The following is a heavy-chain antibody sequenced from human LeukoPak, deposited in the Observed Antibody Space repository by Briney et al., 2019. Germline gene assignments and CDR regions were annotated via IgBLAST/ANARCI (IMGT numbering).Heavy chain of an antibody. CDR3: ARAYSSGPSFDY. CDR2: IYYSGTT. Sequence: SETLSLACTVSGGSISSGDYWSWIRQPPGKGLEWIGYIYYSGTTYYDLSLKSRLTISVDTSNNQFSLRLSSVTAADTAVYFCARAYSSGPSFDYWGQGTLVTVSS. D-gene: IGHD6-19*01. J-gene: IGHJ4*02. V-gene: IGHV4-30-4*01. CDR1: GGSISSGDY.